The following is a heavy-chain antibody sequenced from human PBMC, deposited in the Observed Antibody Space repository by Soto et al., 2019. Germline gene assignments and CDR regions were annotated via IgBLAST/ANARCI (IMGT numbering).Heavy chain of an antibody. J-gene: IGHJ3*01. Sequence: EVQLLESGGGLVRPGGSLRLSCAVSGFTFSNYAMNWVRQAPGKGLEWVSVISGSGGGAYYADSVQGRFTISRDNSKNTLYLQMNSLRAEDTVIYYCVREGSGWYSRGSFDFWGRGTMVTVSS. V-gene: IGHV3-23*01. CDR2: ISGSGGGA. D-gene: IGHD6-19*01. CDR1: GFTFSNYA. CDR3: VREGSGWYSRGSFDF.